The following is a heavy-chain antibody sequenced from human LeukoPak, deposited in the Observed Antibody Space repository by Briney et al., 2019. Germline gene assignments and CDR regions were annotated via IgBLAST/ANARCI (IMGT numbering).Heavy chain of an antibody. J-gene: IGHJ3*02. V-gene: IGHV5-51*01. CDR3: ARRTLVWFGELLFDAFDI. CDR1: GYRFASYC. D-gene: IGHD3-10*01. CDR2: FYPGDSDT. Sequence: LGGPLQISGQGSGYRFASYCIGGVGHMPGKGWGWMGIFYPGDSDTRSSPSFQGQVTISADKSISTAYLQWSSLKASDTAMYYCARRTLVWFGELLFDAFDIWGQGTMVTVSS.